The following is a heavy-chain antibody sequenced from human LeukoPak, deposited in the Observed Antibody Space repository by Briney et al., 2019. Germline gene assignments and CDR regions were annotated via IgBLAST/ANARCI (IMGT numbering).Heavy chain of an antibody. CDR3: ARESPLYCDYGKSFFDY. J-gene: IGHJ4*02. CDR2: IYYSGST. D-gene: IGHD4-17*01. Sequence: SETLSLTCTVSGGSISSGGYYWSWIRQHPGKGLEWIGYIYYSGSTYYNPSLKSRVTISVDTSKNQFSLKLSSVTAADTAVYYCARESPLYCDYGKSFFDYWGQGTLVTVSS. CDR1: GGSISSGGYY. V-gene: IGHV4-31*03.